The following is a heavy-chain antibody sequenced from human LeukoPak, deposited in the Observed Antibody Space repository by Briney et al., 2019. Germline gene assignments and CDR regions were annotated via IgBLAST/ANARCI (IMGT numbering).Heavy chain of an antibody. CDR3: ASGSWQLGLYYYYGMDV. J-gene: IGHJ6*02. D-gene: IGHD3-10*01. Sequence: GGSLRPSCAASGFTFSSYGMHWVRQAPGKGLEWVAVIWYDGSNKYYADSVKGRFTISRDNSKNTLYLQMNSLRAEDTAVYYCASGSWQLGLYYYYGMDVWGQGTTVTVSS. CDR1: GFTFSSYG. CDR2: IWYDGSNK. V-gene: IGHV3-33*01.